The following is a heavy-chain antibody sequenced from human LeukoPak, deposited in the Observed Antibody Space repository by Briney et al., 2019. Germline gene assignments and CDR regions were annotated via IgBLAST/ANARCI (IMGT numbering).Heavy chain of an antibody. CDR1: GFTFSSYA. V-gene: IGHV3-30*04. D-gene: IGHD3-22*01. CDR2: ISYDGSNK. CDR3: ARGVDYYENSGTIDY. Sequence: GGSLRLSCAASGFTFSSYAMQWVRQAPGKGLEWVAVISYDGSNKYYADSVKGRFTISRDNSKNTLYLQMNSLRAEDTAVYYCARGVDYYENSGTIDYWGQGTLVTVSS. J-gene: IGHJ4*02.